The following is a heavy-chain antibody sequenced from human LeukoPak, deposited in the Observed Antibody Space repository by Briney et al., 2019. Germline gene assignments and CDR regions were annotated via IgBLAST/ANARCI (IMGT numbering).Heavy chain of an antibody. Sequence: PSETLSLTCTVSGGSISSSSYHWSWIRQPPGKGLEWIGEINHSGNTNHNPSLKSRVTISVDTSKNQFSLKLNSVTAADTAVYYCARQYCSSISCYFDIWGQGTMVTVSS. D-gene: IGHD2-2*01. J-gene: IGHJ3*02. CDR1: GGSISSSSYH. CDR3: ARQYCSSISCYFDI. V-gene: IGHV4-39*01. CDR2: INHSGNT.